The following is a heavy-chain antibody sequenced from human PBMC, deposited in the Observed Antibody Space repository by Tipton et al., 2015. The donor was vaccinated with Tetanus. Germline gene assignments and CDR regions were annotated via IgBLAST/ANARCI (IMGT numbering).Heavy chain of an antibody. J-gene: IGHJ4*02. D-gene: IGHD3-3*01. CDR3: ARANYDFPKKGPFDS. V-gene: IGHV4-61*01. Sequence: TLSLTCAVSGGSITSDNHYWSWIRQPPGKGLEWIGYISYSGSTNSNYSLKSRITISQDTSKNQFSLKLTSVTAADTAVYYCARANYDFPKKGPFDSWAQGTLVIVSS. CDR1: GGSITSDNHY. CDR2: ISYSGST.